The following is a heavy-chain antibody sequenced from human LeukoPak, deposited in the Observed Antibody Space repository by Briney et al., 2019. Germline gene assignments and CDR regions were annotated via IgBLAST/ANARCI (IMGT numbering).Heavy chain of an antibody. J-gene: IGHJ3*02. CDR3: AREVEGYYYDSSGYHGAFDI. Sequence: PSQTLSLTCTVSGGSISSGDYYWSWIRQPPGKGLEWIVYIYYSGSTYYNPSLKSRVTISVDTSKNQFSLKLSSVTAADTAVYYCAREVEGYYYDSSGYHGAFDIWGQGTMVTVSS. CDR1: GGSISSGDYY. CDR2: IYYSGST. V-gene: IGHV4-30-4*01. D-gene: IGHD3-22*01.